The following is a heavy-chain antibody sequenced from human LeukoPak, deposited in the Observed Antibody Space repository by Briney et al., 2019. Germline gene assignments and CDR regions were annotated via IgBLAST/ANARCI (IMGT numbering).Heavy chain of an antibody. CDR1: GGTFSSYA. CDR2: IIPIFGTA. D-gene: IGHD6-13*01. J-gene: IGHJ4*02. CDR3: AIRREAAVTFDY. Sequence: SVKVSCKASGGTFSSYAISWVRQAPGQGLEWMGGIIPIFGTANYAQKFQGRVTITADESTSTAYMELSSLRSEDTAVYYCAIRREAAVTFDYWGQGTLVTVSS. V-gene: IGHV1-69*13.